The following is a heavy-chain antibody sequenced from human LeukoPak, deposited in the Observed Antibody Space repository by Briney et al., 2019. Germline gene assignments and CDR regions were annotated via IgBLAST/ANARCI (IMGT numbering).Heavy chain of an antibody. V-gene: IGHV3-48*01. D-gene: IGHD3-3*01. CDR1: GFTFSSYN. Sequence: GGSLRLSCAASGFTFSSYNMNWVRQAPGKGLEWVSYISSSSSTIYYADSVKGRFTIARDNAKYSLYLQMNSLRAEDTAVYYCARNRSTTNFGVVRRNKVGTLDVWGKGPTVTVSS. J-gene: IGHJ6*04. CDR3: ARNRSTTNFGVVRRNKVGTLDV. CDR2: ISSSSSTI.